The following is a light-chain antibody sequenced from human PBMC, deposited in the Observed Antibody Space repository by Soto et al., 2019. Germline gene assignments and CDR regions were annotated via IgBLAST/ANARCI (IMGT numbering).Light chain of an antibody. CDR3: QQYHSSPYP. CDR1: QTISFW. Sequence: DIQMTQSPSTLSASVGDKVTITCRASQTISFWLAWYQQKPGKAPKLLIYDASSLESGGPSRFRGSGSGTEFTLTISSLQPDDFATSYCQQYHSSPYPFGQGTKLEIQ. J-gene: IGKJ2*01. CDR2: DAS. V-gene: IGKV1-5*01.